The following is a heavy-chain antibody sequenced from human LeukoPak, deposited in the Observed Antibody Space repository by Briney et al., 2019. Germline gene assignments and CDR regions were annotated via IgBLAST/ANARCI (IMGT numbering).Heavy chain of an antibody. CDR3: VKSGGYGLIDY. V-gene: IGHV4-39*01. J-gene: IGHJ4*02. Sequence: PSETLSLTCTVSGGSISSSSYYWGWIRQPPGKGLEWIGNIYYTGSTYYNASLQSRVTISIDMSKNQFSLRLNSVTAADTAMYYCVKSGGYGLIDYWGQGTLVTVSS. CDR2: IYYTGST. CDR1: GGSISSSSYY. D-gene: IGHD1-26*01.